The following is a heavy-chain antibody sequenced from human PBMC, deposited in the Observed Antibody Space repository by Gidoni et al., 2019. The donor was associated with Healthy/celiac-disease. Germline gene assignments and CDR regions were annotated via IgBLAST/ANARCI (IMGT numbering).Heavy chain of an antibody. V-gene: IGHV4-34*01. Sequence: QVQLQQWGAGLLKPSETLSLTCAVYGGSFSGYYWSWIRQPPGKGLEWIGEINHSGSTNYNPSLKSRVTISVDTSKNQFSLKLSSVTAADTAVYYCARGLLRGWYVRFLDYWGQGTLVTVSS. CDR3: ARGLLRGWYVRFLDY. D-gene: IGHD6-19*01. J-gene: IGHJ4*02. CDR1: GGSFSGYY. CDR2: INHSGST.